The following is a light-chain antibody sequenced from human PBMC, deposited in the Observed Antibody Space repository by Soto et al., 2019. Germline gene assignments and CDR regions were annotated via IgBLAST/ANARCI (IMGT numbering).Light chain of an antibody. J-gene: IGKJ2*01. CDR3: LQYNSLPYT. CDR2: KTS. V-gene: IGKV1-5*03. Sequence: RVILTCRASQNVNIWLAWYQQRPRKAPKLLIYKTSSLESGVPSRFSGSGSGTEFTLTISSLETDDFGTYFCLQYNSLPYTFGQGTKVDIK. CDR1: QNVNIW.